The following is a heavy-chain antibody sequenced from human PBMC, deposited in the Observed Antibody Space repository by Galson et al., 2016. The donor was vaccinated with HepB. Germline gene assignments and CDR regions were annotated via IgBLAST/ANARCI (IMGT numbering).Heavy chain of an antibody. CDR1: GFIFSNYA. CDR3: AKEDNIAGATTINN. CDR2: ISDSAGST. D-gene: IGHD1-26*01. V-gene: IGHV3-23*01. J-gene: IGHJ4*02. Sequence: SLRLSCAASGFIFSNYAMSWVRQAPGKGLEWVSGISDSAGSTYFADSVKGRFTISRDNSKNTLYVQMNNLGAEDTAVYYCAKEDNIAGATTINNWGQGTLVIVSS.